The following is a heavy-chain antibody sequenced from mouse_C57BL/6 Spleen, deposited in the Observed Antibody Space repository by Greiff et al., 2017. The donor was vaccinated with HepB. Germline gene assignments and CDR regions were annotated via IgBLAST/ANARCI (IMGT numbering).Heavy chain of an antibody. D-gene: IGHD2-4*01. J-gene: IGHJ4*01. CDR3: ARLYDYLYYAMDY. Sequence: VQLQESGPELVKPGASVKISCKASGYAFSSSWMNWVKQRPGKGLEWIGRIYPGDGDTNYSGKFKGKATLTADKSSSTAYMQLSSLTSEDSAVYFCARLYDYLYYAMDYWGQGTSVTVSS. CDR2: IYPGDGDT. V-gene: IGHV1-82*01. CDR1: GYAFSSSW.